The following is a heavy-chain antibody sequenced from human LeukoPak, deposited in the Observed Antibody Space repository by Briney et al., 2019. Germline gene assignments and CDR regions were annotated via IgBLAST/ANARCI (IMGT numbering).Heavy chain of an antibody. CDR2: ISSSSSTI. J-gene: IGHJ4*02. Sequence: GGSLRLSCAASGFTFSSYSMNWVRQAPGKGLEWVSYISSSSSTISYADSVKGRFTISRDNAKNSLYLQMNSLRAEDTAVYYCARDREWELPLDYWGQGTLVTVSS. V-gene: IGHV3-48*01. D-gene: IGHD1-26*01. CDR1: GFTFSSYS. CDR3: ARDREWELPLDY.